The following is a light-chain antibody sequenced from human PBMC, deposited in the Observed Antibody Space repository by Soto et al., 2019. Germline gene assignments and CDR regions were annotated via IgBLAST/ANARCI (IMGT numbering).Light chain of an antibody. J-gene: IGLJ1*01. CDR2: EVS. CDR1: SSDVGGYNY. V-gene: IGLV2-8*01. Sequence: QSVLTQPPSASGSPGQSVTISCTGTSSDVGGYNYVSWHQQHPGKAPKLMIYEVSKRPSGVPDRFSGSKSGNTASLTVSGLQAEDEADYYCCSYAGSNNLGVFGTGTKVTVL. CDR3: CSYAGSNNLGV.